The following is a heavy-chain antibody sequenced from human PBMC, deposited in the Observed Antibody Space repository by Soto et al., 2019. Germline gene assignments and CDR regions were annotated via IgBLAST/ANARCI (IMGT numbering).Heavy chain of an antibody. J-gene: IGHJ4*02. D-gene: IGHD2-2*01. CDR1: GLTFSTYW. Sequence: TGGSLRLSCAVSGLTFSTYWMHWVRQAPGKGLVWVSRINGDGSGTNYADSVKGRFTISRDNAENTLYLQMNSLRAEDTAVYYCARDLHYASDYWGQGTLVTVSS. CDR2: INGDGSGT. V-gene: IGHV3-74*01. CDR3: ARDLHYASDY.